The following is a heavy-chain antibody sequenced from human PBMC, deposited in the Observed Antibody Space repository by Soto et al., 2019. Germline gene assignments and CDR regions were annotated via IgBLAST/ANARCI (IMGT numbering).Heavy chain of an antibody. CDR1: GGSISSSSYY. J-gene: IGHJ5*02. D-gene: IGHD1-1*01. Sequence: SGTLSLTCTVSGGSISSSSYYWGWIRQPPGKGLEWIGSIYYSGSTYYNPSLKSRVTISVDTSKNQFSLKLSSVTAADTAVYYCERGTSWFEPWGQGTLVTVSS. CDR3: ERGTSWFEP. CDR2: IYYSGST. V-gene: IGHV4-39*07.